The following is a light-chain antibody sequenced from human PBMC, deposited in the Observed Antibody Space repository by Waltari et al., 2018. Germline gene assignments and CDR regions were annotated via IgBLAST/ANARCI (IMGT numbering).Light chain of an antibody. CDR1: QSLSDN. V-gene: IGKV3-15*01. Sequence: EIVMTQSPATLSVSPGERATLPCRASQSLSDNLAWYQQKPGQDPRLLIYGASTRATGIPARFSGSGSGTDFTLTISSPQSEDFAIYYCQQYNTWPPITFGQGTRVEIK. CDR2: GAS. J-gene: IGKJ5*01. CDR3: QQYNTWPPIT.